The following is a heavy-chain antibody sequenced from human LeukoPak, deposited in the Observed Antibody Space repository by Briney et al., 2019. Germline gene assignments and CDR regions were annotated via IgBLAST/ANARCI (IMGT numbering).Heavy chain of an antibody. CDR3: ARGKDYGVYERYFDL. V-gene: IGHV4-30-4*01. CDR1: GDSISSGGYY. CDR2: IYYSGST. D-gene: IGHD4-17*01. J-gene: IGHJ2*01. Sequence: PSETLSLTCTVSGDSISSGGYYWSWIRQPPGKGLEGIGYIYYSGSTYYNPSLKSRVTISVDTSNNQFSLKLSSVTAADTAVYYYARGKDYGVYERYFDLGGRGTLVPVSS.